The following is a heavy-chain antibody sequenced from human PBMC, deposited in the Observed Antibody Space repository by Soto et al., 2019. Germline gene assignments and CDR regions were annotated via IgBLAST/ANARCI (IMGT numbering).Heavy chain of an antibody. Sequence: EVQLVESGGGLVQPGGSLRLSCAASGFNRGSYWMHWVRQAPGKGLVWVSRINDYGTTINYADSVEGRFTISRDDAKSAVYLQMNTLRAEDTAVYYCARGGLEPFDYWGQGALVTGSS. D-gene: IGHD1-1*01. CDR2: INDYGTTI. CDR3: ARGGLEPFDY. J-gene: IGHJ4*02. V-gene: IGHV3-74*01. CDR1: GFNRGSYW.